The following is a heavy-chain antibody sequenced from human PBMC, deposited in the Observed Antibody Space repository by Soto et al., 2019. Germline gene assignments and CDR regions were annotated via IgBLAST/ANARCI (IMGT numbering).Heavy chain of an antibody. J-gene: IGHJ6*02. D-gene: IGHD2-8*01. CDR1: GGSVISPNSY. CDR2: IYYSRST. V-gene: IGHV4-39*01. CDR3: AGGSCTSGAREGYVDV. Sequence: SETLSLTCTVSGGSVISPNSYWGWIRRAPVKGLEGLGNIYYSRSTYYIPSLESRLTISAATSKTQFSLRLTSVTTAATAVYYCAGGSCTSGAREGYVDVWGRGTTVTVSS.